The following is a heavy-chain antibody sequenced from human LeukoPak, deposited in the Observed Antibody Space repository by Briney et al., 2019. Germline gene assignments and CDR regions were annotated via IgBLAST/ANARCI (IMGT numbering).Heavy chain of an antibody. J-gene: IGHJ4*02. Sequence: GGSLRLSCAASGFTFSSYAMSWVRQAPGKGLEWVSAISGSGGSTYYADSVKGRFTISRDNSKNTLYLQMNSLRAEDTAVYYCVEVEVGAEYNFDYWGQGTLVTVSS. CDR2: ISGSGGST. CDR3: VEVEVGAEYNFDY. D-gene: IGHD1-26*01. CDR1: GFTFSSYA. V-gene: IGHV3-23*01.